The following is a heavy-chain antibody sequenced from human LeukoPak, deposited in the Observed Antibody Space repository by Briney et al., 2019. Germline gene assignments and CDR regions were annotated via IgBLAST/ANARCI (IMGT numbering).Heavy chain of an antibody. Sequence: GGSLRLSCVASGFTFSNTWMTWVRQAPGKGLEWVSAISGSGGSTYYADSVKGRFTISRDNSKNTLYLQMNSLRAEDTAVYYCAKDPSYSSLNYWGQGTLVTVSS. CDR1: GFTFSNTW. D-gene: IGHD6-6*01. CDR2: ISGSGGST. V-gene: IGHV3-23*01. J-gene: IGHJ4*02. CDR3: AKDPSYSSLNY.